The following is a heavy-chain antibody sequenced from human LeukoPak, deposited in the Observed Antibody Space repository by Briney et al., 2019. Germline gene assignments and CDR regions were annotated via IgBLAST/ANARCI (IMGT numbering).Heavy chain of an antibody. CDR1: GGTFSSYA. J-gene: IGHJ5*02. CDR3: ARNKNYYYDLYNWFDP. CDR2: IIPIFGTA. Sequence: SVKVSCKASGGTFSSYAISWVRQAPGQGLEWMGGIIPIFGTANYAQKFQGRVTITTDGSTSTAYMELSSLRSEDTAVYYCARNKNYYYDLYNWFDPWGQGTLVTVSS. D-gene: IGHD3-22*01. V-gene: IGHV1-69*05.